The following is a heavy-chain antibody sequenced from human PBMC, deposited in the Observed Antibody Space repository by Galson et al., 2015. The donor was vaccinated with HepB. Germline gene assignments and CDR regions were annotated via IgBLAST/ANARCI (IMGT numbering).Heavy chain of an antibody. D-gene: IGHD5-18*01. J-gene: IGHJ4*02. CDR3: ARALDTAMGIDY. Sequence: SLRLSCAASGFTFSSYGMHWVRQAPGKGLEWVAVIWYDGCNKYYADSVKGRFTISRDNSKNTLYLQMNSLRAEDTAVYYCARALDTAMGIDYWGQGTLVTVSS. V-gene: IGHV3-33*08. CDR1: GFTFSSYG. CDR2: IWYDGCNK.